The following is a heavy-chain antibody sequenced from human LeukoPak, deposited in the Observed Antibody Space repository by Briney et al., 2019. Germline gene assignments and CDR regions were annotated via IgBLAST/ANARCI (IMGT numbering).Heavy chain of an antibody. V-gene: IGHV3-11*01. CDR3: AREPPSSFDAPYGGKFGDAFDI. Sequence: GGSLRLSCAASGFTFSDYYMSWIRQAPGKGLEWVSYISSSGSTIYYADSVKGRFTISRDNAKNSLYLLMNSLRAEDTAVYYCAREPPSSFDAPYGGKFGDAFDIWGQGTMVTVSS. D-gene: IGHD4-23*01. CDR1: GFTFSDYY. J-gene: IGHJ3*02. CDR2: ISSSGSTI.